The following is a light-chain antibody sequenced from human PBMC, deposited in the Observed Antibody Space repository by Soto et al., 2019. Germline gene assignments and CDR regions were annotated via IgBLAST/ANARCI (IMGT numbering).Light chain of an antibody. CDR1: QSVSSSH. J-gene: IGKJ5*01. CDR3: QQYGISPRT. CDR2: GAS. Sequence: EIVLTQSPGTLSLSPGERATLSCSASQSVSSSHLAWYQQKPGQAPRLLIYGASNRATGIPDRFTGSGSGTDFTLTISRLEPEAFAVYYCQQYGISPRTFGQGTRLEIK. V-gene: IGKV3-20*01.